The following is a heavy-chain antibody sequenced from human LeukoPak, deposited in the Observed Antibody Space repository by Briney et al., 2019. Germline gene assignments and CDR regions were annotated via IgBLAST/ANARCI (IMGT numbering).Heavy chain of an antibody. CDR2: MNPNSGNT. CDR1: GYTFTSYD. J-gene: IGHJ4*02. Sequence: ASVKVSCKASGYTFTSYDINWVRQATGQGLEWMGWMNPNSGNTGYAQKFQGRVTMTRNTSISTAYMELSSLRSEDTAVYYCARGRFSGVLRFLEWLLNFDYWGQGTLVTVSS. D-gene: IGHD3-3*01. V-gene: IGHV1-8*01. CDR3: ARGRFSGVLRFLEWLLNFDY.